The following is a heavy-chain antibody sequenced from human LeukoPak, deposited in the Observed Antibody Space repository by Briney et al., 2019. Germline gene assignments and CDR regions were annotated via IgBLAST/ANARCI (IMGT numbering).Heavy chain of an antibody. CDR2: INHSGST. CDR1: GGSFSGYY. J-gene: IGHJ6*02. CDR3: ARMVQWLVPYYYHYGMDV. V-gene: IGHV4-34*01. D-gene: IGHD6-19*01. Sequence: SETLSLTCAVYGGSFSGYYWSWIRQPPGKGLEWIGEINHSGSTNYNPSLKSRVTISVDTSKNQFSLKLSSVTAADTAVYYCARMVQWLVPYYYHYGMDVWGQGTTVTVSS.